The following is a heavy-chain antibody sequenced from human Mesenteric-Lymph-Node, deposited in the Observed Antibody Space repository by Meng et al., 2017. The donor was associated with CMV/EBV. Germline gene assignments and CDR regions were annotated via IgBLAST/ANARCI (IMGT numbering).Heavy chain of an antibody. D-gene: IGHD3-3*01. CDR1: GFSFSAYT. J-gene: IGHJ4*02. CDR2: IRGNGASA. CDR3: AKGAGFGVTTPDY. Sequence: GESLKISCAASGFSFSAYTMTWVRQAPGKGLEWVSRIRGNGASAAYADSVRDRFAIFRDNSQNTLYLQMNSLRAEDTAVYYCAKGAGFGVTTPDYWGQGTLVTVSS. V-gene: IGHV3-23*01.